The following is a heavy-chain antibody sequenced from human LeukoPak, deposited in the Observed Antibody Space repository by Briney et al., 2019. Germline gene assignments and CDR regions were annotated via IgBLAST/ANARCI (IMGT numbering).Heavy chain of an antibody. Sequence: SETLSLTCTVSGGSISSYYWSWIRQSAGKGLEWIGRIYTSGSTNYNPSLKSRVTMSVDTSKNQFSLKLSSVTAADTAVYYCARYYYDSSGYQYFDYWGQGTLVTVSS. CDR2: IYTSGST. V-gene: IGHV4-4*07. J-gene: IGHJ4*02. CDR1: GGSISSYY. D-gene: IGHD3-22*01. CDR3: ARYYYDSSGYQYFDY.